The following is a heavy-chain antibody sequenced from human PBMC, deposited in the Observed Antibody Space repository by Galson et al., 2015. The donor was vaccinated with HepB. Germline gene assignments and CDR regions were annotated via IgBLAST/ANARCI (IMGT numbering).Heavy chain of an antibody. CDR1: GYTFTSYG. CDR3: VRAPYYYGSGAYYFDY. Sequence: SVKVSCKASGYTFTSYGISWVRQAPGQGLEWMGWISAYNGNTNYAQKLQGRVTMTTDTSTSTAYMELRSLRSDDTAVYYCVRAPYYYGSGAYYFDYWGQGTLVTVSS. CDR2: ISAYNGNT. J-gene: IGHJ4*02. D-gene: IGHD3-10*01. V-gene: IGHV1-18*01.